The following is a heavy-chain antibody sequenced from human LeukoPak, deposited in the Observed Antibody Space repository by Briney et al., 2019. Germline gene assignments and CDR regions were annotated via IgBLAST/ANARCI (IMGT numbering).Heavy chain of an antibody. Sequence: GGSLRLSCAASGFTVSSNYMSWVRQAPGKGLEWVAVISYDGSNKYYADSVKGRFTISRDNSKNTLYLQMNSLRAEDTAVYYCAKVSILTGYYIDYWGQGTLVTVSS. CDR3: AKVSILTGYYIDY. D-gene: IGHD3-9*01. V-gene: IGHV3-30*18. J-gene: IGHJ4*02. CDR2: ISYDGSNK. CDR1: GFTVSSNY.